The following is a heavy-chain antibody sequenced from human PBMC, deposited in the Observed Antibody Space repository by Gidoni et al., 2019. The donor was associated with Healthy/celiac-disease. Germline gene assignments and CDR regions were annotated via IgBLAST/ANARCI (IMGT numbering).Heavy chain of an antibody. CDR3: ARSVGPFDS. CDR2: INAGNGNT. J-gene: IGHJ4*02. CDR1: GYIFTSYA. Sequence: QVQLVQSGAEVKKHGASVKVSCKASGYIFTSYAMHWVRQAPGKRLEWMGWINAGNGNTKYSQNFQGRVTITRDTSANTAYMELSSLRSEDTAVYYCARSVGPFDSWGQGTLVTVSS. V-gene: IGHV1-3*01.